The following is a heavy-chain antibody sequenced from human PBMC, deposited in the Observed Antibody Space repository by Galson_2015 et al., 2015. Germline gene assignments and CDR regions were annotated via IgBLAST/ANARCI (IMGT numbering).Heavy chain of an antibody. J-gene: IGHJ5*02. V-gene: IGHV3-30-3*01. CDR3: ARGRFQVRQLVRRDWFDP. CDR2: ISYDGSNK. Sequence: SLRLSCAASGFTFSSYAMHWVRQAPGKGLEWVAVISYDGSNKYYADSVKGRFTISRDNSKNTLYLQMNSLRSEDTAVYYCARGRFQVRQLVRRDWFDPWGQGTLVTVSS. D-gene: IGHD6-13*01. CDR1: GFTFSSYA.